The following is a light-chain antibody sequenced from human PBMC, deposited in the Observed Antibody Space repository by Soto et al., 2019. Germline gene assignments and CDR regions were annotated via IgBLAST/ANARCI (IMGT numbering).Light chain of an antibody. V-gene: IGKV3-20*01. CDR3: QQYGSSPPIT. J-gene: IGKJ5*01. CDR2: GAS. Sequence: EIVMTQSPATLSVSPGERATLSCRASQSVSSNLAWYQQKPGQAPRLLMYGASSRATGIPDRFSGSGSGTDFTLTISRLEPEDFAVYYCQQYGSSPPITFGQGTRLE. CDR1: QSVSSN.